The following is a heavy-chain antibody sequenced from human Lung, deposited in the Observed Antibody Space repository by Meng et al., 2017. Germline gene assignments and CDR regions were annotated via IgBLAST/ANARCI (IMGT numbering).Heavy chain of an antibody. CDR2: INHSGST. CDR1: GGSFSGYY. D-gene: IGHD3-9*01. Sequence: VQLKQWGAGLLKPSETLSLTCAVYGGSFSGYYWSWIRQPPGKGLEWIGEINHSGSTNYNPSLKSRVTISVDTSKNQFSLKLSSVTAADTAVYYCARGYDILTGPPLDYWGQGTLVTVSS. J-gene: IGHJ4*02. V-gene: IGHV4-34*01. CDR3: ARGYDILTGPPLDY.